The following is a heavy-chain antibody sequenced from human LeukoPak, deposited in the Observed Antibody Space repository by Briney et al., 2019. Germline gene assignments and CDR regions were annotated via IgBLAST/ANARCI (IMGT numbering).Heavy chain of an antibody. V-gene: IGHV4-59*01. CDR2: IYHSGST. Sequence: SETLSLTCTVSGGSISSYYWSWIRQPPGKGLEWIGEIYHSGSTNYNPSLKSRVTISVDTSKNQFSLKLSSVTAADTAVYYCARTPATGSWIQLQDYFDYWGQGTLVTVSS. CDR1: GGSISSYY. D-gene: IGHD5-18*01. J-gene: IGHJ4*02. CDR3: ARTPATGSWIQLQDYFDY.